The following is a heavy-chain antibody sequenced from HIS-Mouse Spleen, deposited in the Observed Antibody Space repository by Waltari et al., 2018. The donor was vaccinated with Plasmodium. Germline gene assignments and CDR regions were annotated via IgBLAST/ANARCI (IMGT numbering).Heavy chain of an antibody. CDR3: ASSWYWYFDL. J-gene: IGHJ2*01. CDR1: GLTFGSYW. D-gene: IGHD6-13*01. CDR2: IKQDGSEK. V-gene: IGHV3-7*01. Sequence: EVKLVVSGGGLVQPGGSLRLSCAASGLTFGSYWMSWVRQAPGKGLEWVDNIKQDGSEKYYVDSVKGRFTISRDNAKNSLYLQMNSLRAEDTAVYYCASSWYWYFDLWGRGTLVTVSS.